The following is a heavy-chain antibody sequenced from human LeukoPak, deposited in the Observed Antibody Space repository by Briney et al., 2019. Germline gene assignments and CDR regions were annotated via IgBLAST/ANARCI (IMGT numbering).Heavy chain of an antibody. CDR3: ASSGWYFESYYYYYMDV. Sequence: RPSETLSLTCTVSGYSISSGYYWGWIRQPPGKGLEWIGSIYHSGSTYYNPSLKSRVTISVDTSKNQFSLKLSSVTAADTAVYYCASSGWYFESYYYYYMDVWGKGTTVTVSS. D-gene: IGHD6-19*01. CDR2: IYHSGST. J-gene: IGHJ6*03. CDR1: GYSISSGYY. V-gene: IGHV4-38-2*02.